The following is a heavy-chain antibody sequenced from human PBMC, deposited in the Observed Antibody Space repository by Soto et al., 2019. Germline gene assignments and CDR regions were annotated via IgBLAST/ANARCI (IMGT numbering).Heavy chain of an antibody. Sequence: QVQLQQRGAGLLKPSETLSLTCAVYGGSLSGYYWSWIRQPPGKALEWIGEFTHSGDTNYNPSLKSRGSISTDTSKNEVFSNLSSVTATDTAMDYSARHHVRGRTIAGAAEFWGQGALVTGSS. CDR1: GGSLSGYY. D-gene: IGHD1-26*01. CDR2: FTHSGDT. V-gene: IGHV4-34*01. CDR3: ARHHVRGRTIAGAAEF. J-gene: IGHJ4*02.